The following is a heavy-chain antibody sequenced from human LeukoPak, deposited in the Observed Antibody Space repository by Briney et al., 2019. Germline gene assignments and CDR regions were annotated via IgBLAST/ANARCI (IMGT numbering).Heavy chain of an antibody. Sequence: SETLSLTCTVSDDSISSGSYYWSWIRQPAGKGLEWIGRIYASGSTNYNPSLKSRVTISVETSKNQFSLKLSSVTATDTAVYYCAREQRWLQSLDYWGQGTLVTVSS. D-gene: IGHD5-24*01. CDR2: IYASGST. CDR1: DDSISSGSYY. CDR3: AREQRWLQSLDY. V-gene: IGHV4-61*02. J-gene: IGHJ4*02.